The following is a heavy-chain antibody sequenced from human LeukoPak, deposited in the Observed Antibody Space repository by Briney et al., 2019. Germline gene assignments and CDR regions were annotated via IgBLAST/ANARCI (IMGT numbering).Heavy chain of an antibody. J-gene: IGHJ4*02. D-gene: IGHD1-26*01. CDR3: ARGKWELLLLVDY. CDR1: GYSISSGYY. CDR2: IYHSGSA. Sequence: PSETLSLTCTVSGYSISSGYYWGWIRQPPGKGLEWIGSIYHSGSAYYNPSLKSRVTISVDTSKNQFSLKLSSVTAADTAVYYCARGKWELLLLVDYWGQGTLVTVSS. V-gene: IGHV4-38-2*02.